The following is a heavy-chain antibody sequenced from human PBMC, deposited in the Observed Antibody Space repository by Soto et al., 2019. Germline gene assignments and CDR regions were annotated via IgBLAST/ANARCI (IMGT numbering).Heavy chain of an antibody. V-gene: IGHV1-18*01. CDR2: ISAYNGNT. J-gene: IGHJ6*02. Sequence: ASVKVSCKASGYTFTSYGISCVRQAPEQGFEWMGWISAYNGNTNYAQKLQGRVTMTTDTSTSTAYMELRSLRSDDTAVYYCARVLGRTWIQLSGGMDVWGQGTTVTVSS. D-gene: IGHD5-18*01. CDR3: ARVLGRTWIQLSGGMDV. CDR1: GYTFTSYG.